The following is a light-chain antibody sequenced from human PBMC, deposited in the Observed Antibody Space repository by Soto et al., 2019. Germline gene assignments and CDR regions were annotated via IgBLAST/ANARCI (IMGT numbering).Light chain of an antibody. CDR3: QQYNTWPRT. V-gene: IGKV3-15*01. CDR2: GAS. J-gene: IGKJ1*01. CDR1: QGIKDY. Sequence: EIVMTQSPATLSVSPGERATLSCRASQGIKDYVAWFQQKPGQAPGLLIYGASTRATAIPARFSGSGSGTEFTLSISSLQSEDFAVYYCQQYNTWPRTFGQGTKVDIK.